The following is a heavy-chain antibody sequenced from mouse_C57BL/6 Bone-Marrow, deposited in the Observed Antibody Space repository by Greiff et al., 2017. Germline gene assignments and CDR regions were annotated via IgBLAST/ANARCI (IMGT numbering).Heavy chain of an antibody. CDR2: VDPNSGGT. V-gene: IGHV1-72*01. CDR3: ARFGAY. Sequence: QVQLKESGAELMKPGASVKLSCKASGYTFTSYWMHWVKQRPGRGLEWIGRVDPNSGGTKYNEKFKSKATLTVDKPSSTAYMQLSSLTSEDSAVYYCARFGAYWGQGTLVTVSA. CDR1: GYTFTSYW. J-gene: IGHJ3*01.